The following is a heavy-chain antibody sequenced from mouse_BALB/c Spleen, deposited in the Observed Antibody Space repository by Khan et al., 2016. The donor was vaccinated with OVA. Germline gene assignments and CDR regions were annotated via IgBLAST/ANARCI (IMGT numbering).Heavy chain of an antibody. D-gene: IGHD2-10*01. CDR1: GFAFNSYD. CDR2: ISSTGSYT. V-gene: IGHV5-9*02. J-gene: IGHJ3*01. CDR3: TRPSYYGNPWFTY. Sequence: EGERGENGGGLVKHGGSMKIYCEVSGFAFNSYDMFWVRQTPEKRLEWVATISSTGSYTYYPGSVKGRFTISRDTARNTLYLQMSSLRSEDTALYYCTRPSYYGNPWFTYWGQGTLVTVSA.